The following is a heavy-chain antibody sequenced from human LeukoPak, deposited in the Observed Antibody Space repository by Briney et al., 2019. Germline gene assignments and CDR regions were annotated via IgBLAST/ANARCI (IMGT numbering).Heavy chain of an antibody. Sequence: SETLSLTCTVSGGSISSYYWSWIRQPPGKGLEWIGYIYYSGSTNYNPSLKSRVTISVDTSKNQFSLKLSSVTVADTAVYYCARQSQREWIPLIDYWGQGTLVSVTS. CDR2: IYYSGST. D-gene: IGHD5-18*01. V-gene: IGHV4-59*08. CDR1: GGSISSYY. J-gene: IGHJ4*02. CDR3: ARQSQREWIPLIDY.